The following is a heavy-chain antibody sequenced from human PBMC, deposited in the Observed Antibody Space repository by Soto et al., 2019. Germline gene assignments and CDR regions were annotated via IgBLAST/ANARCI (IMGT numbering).Heavy chain of an antibody. D-gene: IGHD2-15*01. CDR1: GGTFSSYT. CDR2: IIPILGIA. J-gene: IGHJ1*01. CDR3: ARGVAAGYFQH. Sequence: QVQLVQSGAEVKKPGSSVKVSCKASGGTFSSYTISWVRQAPGQVLEWMGRIIPILGIANYAQKFQGRVTITADKSTSTAYMELSSLRSEDTAVYYCARGVAAGYFQHWGQGTLVTVSS. V-gene: IGHV1-69*02.